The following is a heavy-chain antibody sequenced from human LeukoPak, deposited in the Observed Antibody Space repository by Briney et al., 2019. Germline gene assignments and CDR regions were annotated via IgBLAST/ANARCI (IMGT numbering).Heavy chain of an antibody. J-gene: IGHJ6*04. Sequence: GGSLRLSYAASGFTFSSYAMNWVRQAPGKGLEWVSAISHSGASTYYADSVKGRFTISRDNSKNTLYLQMNSLRAEDTAVYYCAELGITMIGGVWGKGTTVTISS. V-gene: IGHV3-23*01. CDR2: ISHSGAST. CDR1: GFTFSSYA. D-gene: IGHD3-10*02. CDR3: AELGITMIGGV.